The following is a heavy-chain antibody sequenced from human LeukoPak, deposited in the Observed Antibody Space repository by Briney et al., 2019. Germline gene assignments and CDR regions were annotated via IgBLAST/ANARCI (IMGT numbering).Heavy chain of an antibody. CDR2: IYYSGST. CDR1: GGSISSGGYY. Sequence: SETLSLTCTVSGGSISSGGYYWSWIRQHPGKGLEWIGYIYYSGSTYYNPSLKSRVTISVDTSKNQFSLKLSSATAADTAVYYCARAPGYSSSWLFDYWGQGTLVTVSS. D-gene: IGHD6-13*01. V-gene: IGHV4-31*03. J-gene: IGHJ4*02. CDR3: ARAPGYSSSWLFDY.